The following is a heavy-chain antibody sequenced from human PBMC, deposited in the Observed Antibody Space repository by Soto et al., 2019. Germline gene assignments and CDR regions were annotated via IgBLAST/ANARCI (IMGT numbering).Heavy chain of an antibody. V-gene: IGHV4-39*01. Sequence: PSETLSLTCTVSGGSISSSSYYWGWIRQPPGKGLEWIGSIYYSGSTYHNPSLKSRVTISVDTSKNQFSLKLSSVTAADTAVYYCARLRWAQFPYFDYWGQVTLVTVSS. D-gene: IGHD2-21*01. J-gene: IGHJ4*02. CDR2: IYYSGST. CDR3: ARLRWAQFPYFDY. CDR1: GGSISSSSYY.